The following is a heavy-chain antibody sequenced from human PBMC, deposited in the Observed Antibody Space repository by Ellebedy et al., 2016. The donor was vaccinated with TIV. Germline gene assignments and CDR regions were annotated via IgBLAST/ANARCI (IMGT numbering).Heavy chain of an antibody. CDR2: INSDGHTT. V-gene: IGHV3-74*01. D-gene: IGHD2-21*02. Sequence: GESLKISCTASGFTFSYYWMHCVRQAPGKGLEWVSRINSDGHTTRYADIVEGRFTISRDNAKNTLYLQMNSLRAEDTALYYCARDGDHHVDLDNWGQGTLVTVSS. J-gene: IGHJ4*02. CDR1: GFTFSYYW. CDR3: ARDGDHHVDLDN.